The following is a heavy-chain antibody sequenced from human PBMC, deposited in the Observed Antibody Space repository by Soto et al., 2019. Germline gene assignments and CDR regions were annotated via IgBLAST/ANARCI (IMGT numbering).Heavy chain of an antibody. J-gene: IGHJ3*02. Sequence: SETLSLTCTVSGGSISSYYWSWIRQPPGKGLEWIGYIYYSGSTNYNPSLKSRVTISVDTSKNQFSLKLSSVTAADTAVYYCARIRNDAFDIWGQGTMVTVSS. V-gene: IGHV4-59*01. CDR1: GGSISSYY. CDR2: IYYSGST. CDR3: ARIRNDAFDI.